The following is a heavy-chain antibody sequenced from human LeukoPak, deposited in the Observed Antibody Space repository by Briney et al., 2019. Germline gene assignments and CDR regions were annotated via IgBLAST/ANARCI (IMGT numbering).Heavy chain of an antibody. D-gene: IGHD3-22*01. Sequence: SETLSLTCAVYGGSFSGYYWSGIRQPPGKGLEWIGEINHSGSTNYNPSLTSRVTISVDTSKNQFALKLSSVTAADTAVYYCARVTLYYYDSSGYYAPFDYWGQGTLVTVSS. CDR2: INHSGST. J-gene: IGHJ4*02. V-gene: IGHV4-34*01. CDR1: GGSFSGYY. CDR3: ARVTLYYYDSSGYYAPFDY.